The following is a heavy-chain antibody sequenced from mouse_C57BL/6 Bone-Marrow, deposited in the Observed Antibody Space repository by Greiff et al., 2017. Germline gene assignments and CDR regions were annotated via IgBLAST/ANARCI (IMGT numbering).Heavy chain of an antibody. J-gene: IGHJ3*01. Sequence: EVQRVESGAELVRPGASVKLSCTASGFNIKDDYMHWVKQRPEQGLEWIGWIDPENGDTEYASKFQGKATITADTSSNTAYLQLSSLTSEDTAVYYFTTFMVRGWFAYWGQGTLVTVSA. CDR1: GFNIKDDY. CDR3: TTFMVRGWFAY. D-gene: IGHD2-2*01. V-gene: IGHV14-4*01. CDR2: IDPENGDT.